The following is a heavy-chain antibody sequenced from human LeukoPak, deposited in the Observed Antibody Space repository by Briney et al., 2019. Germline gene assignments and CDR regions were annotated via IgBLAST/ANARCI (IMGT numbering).Heavy chain of an antibody. V-gene: IGHV1-2*02. CDR2: INPKSGDT. CDR3: ARGSPLVGATKVGDY. Sequence: GASVKVSCKASGYTFTGYYMHWVRQAPGQGLEWMGWINPKSGDTQYAQKFQGRVTMTRDTSISTAYVEVSRLTSDDTAVYYCARGSPLVGATKVGDYWGQGTLVTVSS. D-gene: IGHD1-26*01. J-gene: IGHJ4*02. CDR1: GYTFTGYY.